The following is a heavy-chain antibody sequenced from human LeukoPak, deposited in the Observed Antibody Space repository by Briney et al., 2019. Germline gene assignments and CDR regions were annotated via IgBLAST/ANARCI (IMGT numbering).Heavy chain of an antibody. Sequence: ASVKVSCKPSGYTFTAYFFHWVRHAPGQGLEWMGWINPNSGGTKYAQKFQGRVTMTRDTSISTTCMELSRLSSDDTAAYYCARNGRGTYDYWGQGTLVTVSS. V-gene: IGHV1-2*02. CDR1: GYTFTAYF. CDR2: INPNSGGT. J-gene: IGHJ4*02. D-gene: IGHD3-16*01. CDR3: ARNGRGTYDY.